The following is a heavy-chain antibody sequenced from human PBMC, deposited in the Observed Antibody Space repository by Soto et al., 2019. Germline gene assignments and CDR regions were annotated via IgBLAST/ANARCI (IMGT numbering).Heavy chain of an antibody. CDR2: ISSSGSTI. CDR3: AREPPSYYYDSSGYYVV. D-gene: IGHD3-22*01. J-gene: IGHJ3*01. CDR1: GFTFSDYY. Sequence: SLRLSCAASGFTFSDYYMSWIRQAPGKGLEWVSYISSSGSTIYYADSVKGRFTISRDNAKNSLYLQMNSLRAEDTAVYYCAREPPSYYYDSSGYYVVWGQGTMVTVSS. V-gene: IGHV3-11*01.